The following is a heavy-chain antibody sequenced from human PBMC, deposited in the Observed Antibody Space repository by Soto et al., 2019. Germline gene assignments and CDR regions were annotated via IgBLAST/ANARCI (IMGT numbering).Heavy chain of an antibody. CDR1: GASISSSCCT. J-gene: IGHJ5*02. CDR2: VSYSGGT. CDR3: ARLPTGFPNWFDP. D-gene: IGHD4-4*01. Sequence: SETLSLTCLVSGASISSSCCTWGWIRQPPGKGLEWIGTVSYSGGTYYNPSLKSRVTISADMSENQFSLKLTSVTAADTAVYYCARLPTGFPNWFDPWGQGTLVTVSS. V-gene: IGHV4-39*01.